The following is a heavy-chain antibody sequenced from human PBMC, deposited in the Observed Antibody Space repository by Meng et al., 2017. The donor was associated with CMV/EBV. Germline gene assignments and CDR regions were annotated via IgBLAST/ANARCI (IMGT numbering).Heavy chain of an antibody. J-gene: IGHJ6*02. CDR1: GGTFSSYA. CDR2: IIPIFGTA. Sequence: KVSCKASGGTFSSYAISWVRQAPGQGLEWMGGIIPIFGTANYAQKFQGRVTITTDESTSTAYMELSSLRSEDTAVYYCASPITIGYYYYGMDVWGQGTTVTVSS. V-gene: IGHV1-69*05. CDR3: ASPITIGYYYYGMDV. D-gene: IGHD3-3*01.